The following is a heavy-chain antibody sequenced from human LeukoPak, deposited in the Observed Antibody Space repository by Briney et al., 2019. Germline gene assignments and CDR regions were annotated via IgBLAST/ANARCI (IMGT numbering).Heavy chain of an antibody. CDR2: ISRDGRAT. CDR1: RFTFNNYA. V-gene: IGHV3-23*01. D-gene: IGHD6-13*01. CDR3: PHPTEYSSSWYGNWFDP. Sequence: GGSLRLSCATSRFTFNNYAMSWVRHAPGKGLEWVSLISRDGRATNYAGPVKARFTISRDNSKRTLYLQMKSMRAEHTDVYSCPHPTEYSSSWYGNWFDPWRQGTLVSVSS. J-gene: IGHJ5*02.